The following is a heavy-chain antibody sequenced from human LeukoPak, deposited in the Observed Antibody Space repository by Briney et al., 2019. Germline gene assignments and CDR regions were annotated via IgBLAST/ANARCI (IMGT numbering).Heavy chain of an antibody. CDR2: ISWSGGTT. CDR1: GFTFDDYA. J-gene: IGHJ4*02. V-gene: IGHV3-9*01. D-gene: IGHD5-24*01. Sequence: GASLRLSCAVSGFTFDDYAMHWVRQAPGKGLEWVSGISWSGGTTDYADSVKGRFTISRDNAKNSVYLQMNSLRAEDTSVYYCARDYKGWFDYWGQGTLVTVSS. CDR3: ARDYKGWFDY.